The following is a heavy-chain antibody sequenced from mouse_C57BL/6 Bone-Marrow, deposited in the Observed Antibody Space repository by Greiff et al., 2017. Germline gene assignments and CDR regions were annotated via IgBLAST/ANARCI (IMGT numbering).Heavy chain of an antibody. V-gene: IGHV1-69*01. CDR3: ARFHYDYDGYYAMDY. Sequence: QVQLQQPGAELVMPGASVKLSCKASGYPFTSYWMHWVKQRPGQGLEWIGEIDPSDSYTNYNQQFKGKSTLTVDKSSSTAYMQLSSLTSEDSAVYYCARFHYDYDGYYAMDYWGQGTSVTVSS. J-gene: IGHJ4*01. CDR1: GYPFTSYW. CDR2: IDPSDSYT. D-gene: IGHD2-4*01.